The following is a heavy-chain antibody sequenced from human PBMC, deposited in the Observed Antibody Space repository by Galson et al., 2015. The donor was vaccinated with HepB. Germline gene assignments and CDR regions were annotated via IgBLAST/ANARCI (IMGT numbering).Heavy chain of an antibody. V-gene: IGHV3-23*01. CDR3: AKDRAYDPLLWFGELFDY. D-gene: IGHD3-10*01. Sequence: SLRLSCAASGFTFSSYAMSWVRQAPGKGLEWVSAISGSGGSTYYADSVKGRFTISRDNSKNTLYLQMNSLRAEDTAVYYCAKDRAYDPLLWFGELFDYWGQGTLVTVSS. CDR1: GFTFSSYA. CDR2: ISGSGGST. J-gene: IGHJ4*02.